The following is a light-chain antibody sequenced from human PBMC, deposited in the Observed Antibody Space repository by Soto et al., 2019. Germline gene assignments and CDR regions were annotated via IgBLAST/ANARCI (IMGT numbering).Light chain of an antibody. V-gene: IGKV3-20*01. CDR1: QSVSDTH. CDR2: DAS. J-gene: IGKJ1*01. Sequence: EIVLTQSPGALSLSPGESATLSCRASQSVSDTHVAWYQQRPGQAHRLLIYDASRRDIGVPDRFIGSGSATDFTLTISGLEPEDFAVYFCHQYGTSPQTFGQGTKVEIK. CDR3: HQYGTSPQT.